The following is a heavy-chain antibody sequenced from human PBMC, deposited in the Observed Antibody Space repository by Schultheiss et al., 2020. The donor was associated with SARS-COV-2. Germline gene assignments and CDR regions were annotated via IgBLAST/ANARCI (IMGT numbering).Heavy chain of an antibody. J-gene: IGHJ4*02. CDR2: IYYSGST. CDR3: ASQSWGATPFFDY. D-gene: IGHD1-26*01. Sequence: SETLSLTCAVSGGSISSSNWWSWVRQPPGKGLEWIGYIYYSGSTNYNPSLKSRVAISVDTSKNQFSLKLSSVTAADTAVYYCASQSWGATPFFDYWGQGTLVTVSS. V-gene: IGHV4-4*02. CDR1: GGSISSSNW.